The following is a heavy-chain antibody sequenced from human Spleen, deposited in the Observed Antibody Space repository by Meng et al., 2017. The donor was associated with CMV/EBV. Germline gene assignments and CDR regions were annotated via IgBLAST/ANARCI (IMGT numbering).Heavy chain of an antibody. J-gene: IGHJ4*02. V-gene: IGHV4-38-2*02. D-gene: IGHD1-26*01. CDR3: ARLLIVGAMVFDN. Sequence: GSLRLSCTVSGYSISSGYYWGWVRQPPGKGLEWIASIYSSGSTYHNPSLRSRVILSVDMSKNQFSLKLSSVTAADTAVYYCARLLIVGAMVFDNWGQGTLVTVSS. CDR2: IYSSGST. CDR1: GYSISSGYY.